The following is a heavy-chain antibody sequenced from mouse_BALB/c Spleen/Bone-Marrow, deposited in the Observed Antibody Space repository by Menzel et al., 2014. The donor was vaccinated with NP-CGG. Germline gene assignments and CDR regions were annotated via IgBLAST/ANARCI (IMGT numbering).Heavy chain of an antibody. CDR1: GFNIKDTY. V-gene: IGHV14-3*02. J-gene: IGHJ2*01. Sequence: EVKLMESGAELVKPGASVKLSCTASGFNIKDTYMHWVKQRPEQGLEWIGRIDPANGNTKYDPKFQGKATITADTSSNTAYLQLSSLTSEDTAVYYCARWGNYYFDYWGQGTTLTVSS. CDR3: ARWGNYYFDY. CDR2: IDPANGNT.